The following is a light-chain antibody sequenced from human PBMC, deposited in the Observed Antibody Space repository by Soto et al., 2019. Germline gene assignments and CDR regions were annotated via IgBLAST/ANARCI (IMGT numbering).Light chain of an antibody. CDR2: WAS. J-gene: IGKJ1*01. CDR3: QQYYSSPPT. V-gene: IGKV4-1*01. CDR1: QSVLYSSDNKNY. Sequence: DIVMTQSPDSLAVSLGERATINCKSSQSVLYSSDNKNYLAWYQQKPGHPPKLLIYWASTRESGVPDRFSGSGSGTDFTLTLTSLQAKDVAVYYCQQYYSSPPTFGQGTKVEIK.